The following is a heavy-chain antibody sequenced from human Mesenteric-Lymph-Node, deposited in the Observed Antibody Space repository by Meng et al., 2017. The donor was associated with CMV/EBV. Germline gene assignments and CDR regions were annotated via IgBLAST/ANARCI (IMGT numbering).Heavy chain of an antibody. V-gene: IGHV1-2*06. CDR2: INPNSGGT. CDR3: ARGMSGSTLFNDY. Sequence: CKASGYTFTGYYMHWVRQAPGQGLEWMGRINPNSGGTDYAQKFQGRVTMTRDTSISTAYMELSRLRSDDTAVYYCARGMSGSTLFNDYWGQGTLVTVSS. J-gene: IGHJ4*02. D-gene: IGHD5-12*01. CDR1: GYTFTGYY.